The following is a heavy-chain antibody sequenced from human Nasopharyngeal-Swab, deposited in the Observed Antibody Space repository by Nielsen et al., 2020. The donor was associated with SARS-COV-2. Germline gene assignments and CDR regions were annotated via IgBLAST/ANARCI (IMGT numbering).Heavy chain of an antibody. D-gene: IGHD2-15*01. Sequence: GESLKISCVASGFTFSNYWMNWLRQAPGKGLEWVAIIKPDGSEKYYVDSVKGRFNISRDNAKNSLYLQMNSLRAEDTAVYYCARDYWWSFDYWGQGTLVTVSS. V-gene: IGHV3-7*03. CDR2: IKPDGSEK. CDR1: GFTFSNYW. CDR3: ARDYWWSFDY. J-gene: IGHJ4*02.